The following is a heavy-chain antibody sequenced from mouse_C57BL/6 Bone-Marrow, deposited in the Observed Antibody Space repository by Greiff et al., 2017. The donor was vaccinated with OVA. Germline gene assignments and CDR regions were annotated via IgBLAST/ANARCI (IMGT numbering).Heavy chain of an antibody. Sequence: EVMLVESGGGLVQPGGSMKLSCAASGFTFSDAWMDWVRQSPEKGLEWVAEIRNKANNHATYYAESVKGRFTISRDDSKSSVYLQMNSLRAEDTGIYYCTRGGLRHHFDYWGQGTTLTVSS. V-gene: IGHV6-6*01. CDR2: IRNKANNHAT. CDR1: GFTFSDAW. CDR3: TRGGLRHHFDY. D-gene: IGHD2-4*01. J-gene: IGHJ2*01.